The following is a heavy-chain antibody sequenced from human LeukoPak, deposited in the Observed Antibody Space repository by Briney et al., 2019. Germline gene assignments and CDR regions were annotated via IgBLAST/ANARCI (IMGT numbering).Heavy chain of an antibody. CDR3: ARDWNMDH. CDR1: GFTFSSYA. V-gene: IGHV3-30*04. Sequence: GGSLRLSCAASGFTFSSYAMYWVRQAPGKGLEFMAVISYDGSNKYYADSVKGRFTISRDNSKNTLYLQMDSLRAEDTAVYYCARDWNMDHWGQGTLVTVSS. D-gene: IGHD1-1*01. CDR2: ISYDGSNK. J-gene: IGHJ4*02.